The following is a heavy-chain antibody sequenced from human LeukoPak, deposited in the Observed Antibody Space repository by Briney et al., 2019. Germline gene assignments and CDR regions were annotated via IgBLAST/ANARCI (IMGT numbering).Heavy chain of an antibody. V-gene: IGHV1-2*02. CDR3: ARRSTMPNYYAGSGYFSHNDDVFDI. CDR1: GYTFTGYY. Sequence: EASVKVSCKASGYTFTGYYMHWVRQAPGQGLEWMGWINPNSGGTSYAQKFQGRVTITRNTSISTAYMELSSLRSEDTAVYFCARRSTMPNYYAGSGYFSHNDDVFDIWGQGTMVTVSS. J-gene: IGHJ3*02. CDR2: INPNSGGT. D-gene: IGHD3-22*01.